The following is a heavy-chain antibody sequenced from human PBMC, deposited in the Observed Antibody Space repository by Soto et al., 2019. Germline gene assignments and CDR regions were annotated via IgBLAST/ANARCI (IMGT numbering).Heavy chain of an antibody. D-gene: IGHD2-21*01. V-gene: IGHV3-30*03. CDR1: GLNLNTYG. J-gene: IGHJ4*02. Sequence: GSLRLSCVASGLNLNTYGIVWVRQAPGKGLQWVAQILYDGSKKHYADSVKGRFTITRDNSKNTVYLQMDSLRVDDTDMYYCVRDVALMADYWGQGTLVTVSS. CDR3: VRDVALMADY. CDR2: ILYDGSKK.